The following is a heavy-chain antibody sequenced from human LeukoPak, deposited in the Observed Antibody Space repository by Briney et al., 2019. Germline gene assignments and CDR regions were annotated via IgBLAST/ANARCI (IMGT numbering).Heavy chain of an antibody. D-gene: IGHD5-18*01. Sequence: SQTLSLTCTVSGGSISSGGYYWSWIRQHPGKGLEWIGYIYSSGSTYYNPSLKSRVTISVDTSKNQFSLKLSSVTAADTAVYYCARGRPGYSYGYAFDIWGQGTMVTVSS. V-gene: IGHV4-31*03. J-gene: IGHJ3*02. CDR3: ARGRPGYSYGYAFDI. CDR1: GGSISSGGYY. CDR2: IYSSGST.